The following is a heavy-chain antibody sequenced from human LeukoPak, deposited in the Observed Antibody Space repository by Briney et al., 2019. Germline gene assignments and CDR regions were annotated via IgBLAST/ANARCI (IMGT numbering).Heavy chain of an antibody. V-gene: IGHV4-59*01. D-gene: IGHD3-3*01. CDR1: GGFISSYY. J-gene: IGHJ4*02. CDR2: IYSSGNT. CDR3: ARGVVITGLDY. Sequence: SETLSLTCTASGGFISSYYWNWIRQTPGKGLEWIGSIYSSGNTNYNPSLKSRVTISVDTSKNQFSLMLTSVTAADTAVYYCARGVVITGLDYWGQGTLVTVSS.